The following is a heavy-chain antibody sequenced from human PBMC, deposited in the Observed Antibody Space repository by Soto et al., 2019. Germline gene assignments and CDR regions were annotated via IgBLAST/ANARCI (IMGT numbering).Heavy chain of an antibody. CDR1: GGPLSSGSYY. Sequence: SETLSLTCTVSGGPLSSGSYYWSWIRQTPGRGLEWIAYIYYSGSTHYNPSLKSRVTISVDTSKNQFSLKMTSVSAADTAVYYCARGRNYNILTDYYPEPLSFDSWGQGNLVTVSS. V-gene: IGHV4-61*01. CDR3: ARGRNYNILTDYYPEPLSFDS. D-gene: IGHD3-9*01. J-gene: IGHJ4*02. CDR2: IYYSGST.